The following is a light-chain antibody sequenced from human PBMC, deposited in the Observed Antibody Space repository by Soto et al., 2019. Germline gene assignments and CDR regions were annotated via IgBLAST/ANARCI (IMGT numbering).Light chain of an antibody. CDR2: GAY. J-gene: IGKJ1*01. Sequence: EIVLTQSPGTLSLSPGERATLSCRASQSVSSYLAWYQQKPGQAPRLLIYGAYSRDTGIPDRFSASGSVTDFTLTISRLDPEDCAVYYCQQYGSASRTFGQGTKVEIK. V-gene: IGKV3-20*01. CDR3: QQYGSASRT. CDR1: QSVSSY.